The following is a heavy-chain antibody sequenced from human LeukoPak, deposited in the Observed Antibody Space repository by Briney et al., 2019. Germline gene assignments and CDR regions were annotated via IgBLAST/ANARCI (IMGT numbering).Heavy chain of an antibody. CDR3: ARILIAVAAPDY. CDR1: GGSISSSSSSYY. D-gene: IGHD6-19*01. Sequence: SETLSLTCTVSGGSISSSSSSYYWGWIRQPPEKGLEWIGSIHYSESSYYNPSLKSRVTVSVDTSKKQFSLRLSSVTAADTAVYDCARILIAVAAPDYWGQGTLVTVSS. J-gene: IGHJ4*02. CDR2: IHYSESS. V-gene: IGHV4-39*01.